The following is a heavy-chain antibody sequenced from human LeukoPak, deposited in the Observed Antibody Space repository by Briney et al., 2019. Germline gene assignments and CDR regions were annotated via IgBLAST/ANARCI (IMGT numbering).Heavy chain of an antibody. D-gene: IGHD3-9*01. CDR2: IYYSGST. Sequence: SETLSLTCTVSGGSISSSSYYWGWIRQPPGKGLEWIGSIYYSGSTYYNPSLKSRVTISVDTSKNQFSLKLSSVTAADTAVYYCATQLRYFDWLLRSNFDYWGQGTLVTVSS. CDR3: ATQLRYFDWLLRSNFDY. CDR1: GGSISSSSYY. J-gene: IGHJ4*02. V-gene: IGHV4-39*01.